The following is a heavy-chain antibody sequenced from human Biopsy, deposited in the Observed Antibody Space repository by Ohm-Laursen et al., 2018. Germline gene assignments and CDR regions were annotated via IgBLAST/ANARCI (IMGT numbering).Heavy chain of an antibody. D-gene: IGHD1-26*01. V-gene: IGHV4-59*01. Sequence: TLSFTCTVSGESMGTYYWTRIRQPPGKGLEWIGYFRFEDRTSYNSSLKSRVTISADTSKNEFSLRLSSVTAADTAVYYCALGGGSYVNFDYWGQGTLVTVSS. CDR2: FRFEDRT. J-gene: IGHJ4*02. CDR3: ALGGGSYVNFDY. CDR1: GESMGTYY.